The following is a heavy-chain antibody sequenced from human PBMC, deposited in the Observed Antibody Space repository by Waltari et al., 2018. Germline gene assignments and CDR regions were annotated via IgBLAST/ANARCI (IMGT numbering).Heavy chain of an antibody. J-gene: IGHJ6*03. D-gene: IGHD3-3*01. CDR2: IYYSGST. CDR3: ARTYYDFWSGPPHYYYYMDV. Sequence: QVQLQESGPGLVKPSETLSLTCTVSGGSISSYYWSWIRQPPGQGLEWIGYIYYSGSTNYNPSLKSRVTISVDTSKNQFSLKLSSVTAADTAVYYCARTYYDFWSGPPHYYYYMDVWGKGTTVTISS. V-gene: IGHV4-59*01. CDR1: GGSISSYY.